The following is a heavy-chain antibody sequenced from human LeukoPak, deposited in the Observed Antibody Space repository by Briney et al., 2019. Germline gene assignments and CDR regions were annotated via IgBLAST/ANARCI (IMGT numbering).Heavy chain of an antibody. J-gene: IGHJ4*02. V-gene: IGHV4-30-4*01. CDR2: IYYSGST. CDR3: ARRYYYDSSGYQYYFDY. CDR1: GGSISSGDYY. D-gene: IGHD3-22*01. Sequence: SQTLSLTCTVSGGSISSGDYYWSWIRQPPGKGLEWIGYIYYSGSTYYNPSLKSRVTISVDTSKNQFSLKLGSVTAADTAVYYCARRYYYDSSGYQYYFDYWGQGTLVTVSS.